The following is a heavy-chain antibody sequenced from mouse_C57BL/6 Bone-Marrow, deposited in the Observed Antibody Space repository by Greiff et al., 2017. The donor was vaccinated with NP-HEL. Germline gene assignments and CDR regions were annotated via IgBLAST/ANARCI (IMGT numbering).Heavy chain of an antibody. CDR1: GFNIKDYY. CDR3: ATITTVVGYYAMDY. V-gene: IGHV14-2*01. D-gene: IGHD1-1*01. CDR2: IDPEDGET. Sequence: EVHLVESGAELVKPGASVKLSCTASGFNIKDYYMHWVKQRTEQGLEWIGRIDPEDGETKYAPKFQGKATITADTSSNTAYLQLSSLTSEDTAVYYCATITTVVGYYAMDYWGQGTSVTVSS. J-gene: IGHJ4*01.